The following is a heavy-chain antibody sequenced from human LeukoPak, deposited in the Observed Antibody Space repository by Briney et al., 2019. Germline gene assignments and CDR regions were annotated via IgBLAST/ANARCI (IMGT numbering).Heavy chain of an antibody. J-gene: IGHJ4*02. CDR1: GFTFIKYS. CDR3: ATYRQVLLPFES. CDR2: IFPSGGEI. Sequence: GGSLRLSCAVSGFTFIKYSMTWVRQAPGKGLEWVSSIFPSGGEIHYADSVRGRFTISRDNSKSILSLQMNSLRAEDTAIYYCATYRQVLLPFESWGQGTLVTVSS. V-gene: IGHV3-23*01. D-gene: IGHD5-18*01.